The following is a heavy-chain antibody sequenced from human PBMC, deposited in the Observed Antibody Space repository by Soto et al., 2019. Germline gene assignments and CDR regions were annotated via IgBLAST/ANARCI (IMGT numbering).Heavy chain of an antibody. D-gene: IGHD4-17*01. CDR1: GFNFGDYG. V-gene: IGHV3-23*01. J-gene: IGHJ4*02. CDR2: IIYNGDTS. CDR3: AKDYDYGDSLPYDC. Sequence: EVQLLEAGGGLIQPGGSLRLSCSASGFNFGDYGMSWVRQAPGKGLEWLSAIIYNGDTSYYADSVRGRFTISRDNAKNTLYLPLNDLGAADTALYYCAKDYDYGDSLPYDCWGQGTLVTVSS.